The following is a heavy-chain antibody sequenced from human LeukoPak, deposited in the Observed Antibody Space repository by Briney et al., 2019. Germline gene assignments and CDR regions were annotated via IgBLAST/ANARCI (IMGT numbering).Heavy chain of an antibody. D-gene: IGHD3-16*01. J-gene: IGHJ4*02. Sequence: GGSLRLSCAASGFTFSRYWMSWVRQAPGKGLEWVANIKQDGRENYYVDSVKGRFTVSRDDAKNSLYLQMNSLRAEDTAVYYCAKQNARGGTYEPVTVWGQAALVTVSS. CDR3: AKQNARGGTYEPVTV. CDR2: IKQDGREN. V-gene: IGHV3-7*01. CDR1: GFTFSRYW.